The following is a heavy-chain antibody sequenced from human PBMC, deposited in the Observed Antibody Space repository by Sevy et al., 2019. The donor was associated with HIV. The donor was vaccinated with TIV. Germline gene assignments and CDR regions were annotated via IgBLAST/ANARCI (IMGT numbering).Heavy chain of an antibody. J-gene: IGHJ6*02. CDR2: ISSSSSYI. Sequence: GGSLRLSCVASGFTFSNSWMNWVRQAPGKGLEWVSSISSSSSYIYYADSVKGRFTISRDNAKNSLYLQMNSLRAEDTAVYYCARDRSPNYFYGMDVWGQGTTVTVSS. CDR3: ARDRSPNYFYGMDV. CDR1: GFTFSNSW. V-gene: IGHV3-21*01.